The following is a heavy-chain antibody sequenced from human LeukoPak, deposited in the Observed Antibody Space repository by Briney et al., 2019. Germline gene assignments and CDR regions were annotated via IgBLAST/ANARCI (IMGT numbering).Heavy chain of an antibody. CDR3: ARNLYLPIGGYYYYYMDV. D-gene: IGHD3-16*01. CDR1: GGTFSSYA. V-gene: IGHV1-69*13. Sequence: SEKVSCKASGGTFSSYAISWVRQAPGQGLEWMGGIIPIFGTANYAQKFQGRVTITADESTSTAYMELSSLRSEDTAVYYCARNLYLPIGGYYYYYMDVWGKGTTVTVSS. CDR2: IIPIFGTA. J-gene: IGHJ6*03.